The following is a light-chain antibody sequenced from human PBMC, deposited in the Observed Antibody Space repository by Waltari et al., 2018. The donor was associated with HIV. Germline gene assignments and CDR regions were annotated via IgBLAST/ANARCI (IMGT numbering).Light chain of an antibody. J-gene: IGKJ2*03. CDR2: KXS. Sequence: VLLTQSPRSLPVTRGQPASISCPPTQSLVYTDSNTYLHWFYQRPGQSPRRLIYKXSNRDSGVPDRFSXSGSGTDFTLTISGVEAXDVGIXYXMQGTHWPSYSFGQGTKLEI. CDR1: QSLVYTDSNTY. V-gene: IGKV2-30*01. CDR3: MQGTHWPSYS.